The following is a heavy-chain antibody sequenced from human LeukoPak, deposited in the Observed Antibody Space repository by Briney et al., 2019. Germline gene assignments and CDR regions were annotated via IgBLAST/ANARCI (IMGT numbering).Heavy chain of an antibody. CDR3: ARGREVAGTVGY. J-gene: IGHJ4*02. CDR2: ISGYNGDR. V-gene: IGHV1-18*01. CDR1: GYSFSSCG. D-gene: IGHD6-19*01. Sequence: ASVRVSCKTFGYSFSSCGINWVRQAPGQGLEWMGWISGYNGDRRYAPKLQGRVTMTRDTSITTAYMELRSLRSDDTAGYYCARGREVAGTVGYWGQGTLVTVS.